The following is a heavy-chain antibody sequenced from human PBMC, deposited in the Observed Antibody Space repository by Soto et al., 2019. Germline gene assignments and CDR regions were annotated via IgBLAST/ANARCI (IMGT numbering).Heavy chain of an antibody. CDR1: GYTFTSYG. V-gene: IGHV1-18*01. CDR3: ARDLGYCSSTSCYAPGWYYYYGMDV. Sequence: QVQLVQSGAEVKKPGASVKVSCKASGYTFTSYGISWVRQAPGQGLEWMGWISAYNGNTNYAQKLQGRVTMTTDTSTSTAYMEMRGLRSDDTAVYYCARDLGYCSSTSCYAPGWYYYYGMDVWGQGTTVTVSS. CDR2: ISAYNGNT. J-gene: IGHJ6*02. D-gene: IGHD2-2*01.